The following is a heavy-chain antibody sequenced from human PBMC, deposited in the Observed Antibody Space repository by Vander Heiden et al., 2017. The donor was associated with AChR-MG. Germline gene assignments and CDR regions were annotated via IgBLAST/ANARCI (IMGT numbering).Heavy chain of an antibody. D-gene: IGHD3-3*01. CDR2: ISGSGGST. CDR3: AKSAVTIFGVVINPSYYYYGMDV. J-gene: IGHJ6*02. CDR1: GFTFSSYA. V-gene: IGHV3-23*01. Sequence: EVQLLESGGGLVQPGGSLRLSCAASGFTFSSYAMSWVRQAPGKGLEWVSAISGSGGSTYYADSVKGRFTISRDNSKNTLYLQMNSLRAEDTAVYYCAKSAVTIFGVVINPSYYYYGMDVWGQGTTVTVSS.